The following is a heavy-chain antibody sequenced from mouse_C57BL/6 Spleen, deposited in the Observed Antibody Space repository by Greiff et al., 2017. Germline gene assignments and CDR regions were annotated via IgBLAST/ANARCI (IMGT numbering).Heavy chain of an antibody. CDR1: GYTFTNYW. Sequence: QVHLQQSGAELVRPGTSVKMSCKASGYTFTNYWIGWAKQRPGHGLEWIGDIYPGGGYTNYNEKFKGKATLTADKSSSTAYMQFSSLTSEDSAIYYGARGDDGVYFDYWGQGTTLTVSS. CDR3: ARGDDGVYFDY. V-gene: IGHV1-63*01. D-gene: IGHD2-3*01. J-gene: IGHJ2*01. CDR2: IYPGGGYT.